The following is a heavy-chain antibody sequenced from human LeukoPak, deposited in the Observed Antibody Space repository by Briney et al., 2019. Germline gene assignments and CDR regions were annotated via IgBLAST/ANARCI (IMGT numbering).Heavy chain of an antibody. CDR1: GFTFDDYG. CDR2: ISSSSSYI. V-gene: IGHV3-21*01. J-gene: IGHJ5*02. CDR3: ARGVGIAAAGTS. Sequence: GGSLRLSCAASGFTFDDYGLTWVRQAPGKGLEWVSSISSSSSYIYYADSVKGRFTISRDNAKNSLYLQMNSLRAEDTAVYYCARGVGIAAAGTSWGQGTLVTVSS. D-gene: IGHD6-13*01.